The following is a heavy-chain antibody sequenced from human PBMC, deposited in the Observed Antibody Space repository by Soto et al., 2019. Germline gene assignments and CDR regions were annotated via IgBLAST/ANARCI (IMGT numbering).Heavy chain of an antibody. J-gene: IGHJ5*02. V-gene: IGHV3-23*01. D-gene: IGHD1-20*01. CDR2: INGTGSTT. CDR3: SKDQRYS. CDR1: GFTFSSYA. Sequence: EVQVLESGGGLVQPGGSLRLSCAASGFTFSSYAMSWVRQAPGKGLEWVSSINGTGSTTYYADSVKGRFTITRDNSQNTQYMQMNTRRAEDTAVYYCSKDQRYSWGQGSMVTVSS.